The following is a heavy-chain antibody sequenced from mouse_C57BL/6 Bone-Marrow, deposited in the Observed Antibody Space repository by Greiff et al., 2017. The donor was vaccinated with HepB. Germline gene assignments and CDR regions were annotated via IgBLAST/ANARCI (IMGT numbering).Heavy chain of an antibody. Sequence: DVMLVESGGGLVKPGGSLKLSCAASGFTFSSYAMSWVRQTPEKRLEWVATISDGGSYTYYPDNVKGRFTISRDKAKNNLYLQMSHLKSEDTAMYYCARSTIWYFDVWGTGTTVTVSS. CDR2: ISDGGSYT. CDR1: GFTFSSYA. D-gene: IGHD1-1*02. J-gene: IGHJ1*03. V-gene: IGHV5-4*03. CDR3: ARSTIWYFDV.